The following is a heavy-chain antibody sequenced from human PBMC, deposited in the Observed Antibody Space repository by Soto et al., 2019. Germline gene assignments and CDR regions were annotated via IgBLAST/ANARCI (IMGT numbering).Heavy chain of an antibody. J-gene: IGHJ3*01. CDR3: ARVGRTRATVTTDAFDV. Sequence: QVQLQESGPGLVKPSETLSLTCPVSGGSISGYYWSWIRQPAGKRLEWIGRIYASGNTNKNPSLKSRVTMSVDTSKNQFSLRLNSVTAADTAVYYCARVGRTRATVTTDAFDVWGQGTKVTVSS. D-gene: IGHD4-17*01. CDR2: IYASGNT. CDR1: GGSISGYY. V-gene: IGHV4-4*07.